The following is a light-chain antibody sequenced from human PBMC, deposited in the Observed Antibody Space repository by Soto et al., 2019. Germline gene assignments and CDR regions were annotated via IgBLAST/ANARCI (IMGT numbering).Light chain of an antibody. CDR1: QNVSND. CDR3: QQYNEWPLT. J-gene: IGKJ4*01. Sequence: EVVMTQSPATLSVSPGERATLSCRASQNVSNDLAWYQQKPGQAPRLFIYSASTRATGIPARFSGSASGTEFTLTISSQQCEDFAGYYCQQYNEWPLTFGGGTKVET. CDR2: SAS. V-gene: IGKV3-15*01.